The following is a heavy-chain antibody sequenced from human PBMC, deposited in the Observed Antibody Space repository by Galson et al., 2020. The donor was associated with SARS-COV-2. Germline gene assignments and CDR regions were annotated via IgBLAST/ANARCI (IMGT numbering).Heavy chain of an antibody. Sequence: GGSLRLSCAASGFTLSNYGMHWVRQAPGKGLEWVAVILYDGSKKYYADSVKGRFTISRDNSKNTMYLHMNSLRAEDTAVYYCAKGAAGSIVVVTAIENWFDPWGQGTLVTVSS. V-gene: IGHV3-30*18. CDR3: AKGAAGSIVVVTAIENWFDP. D-gene: IGHD2-21*02. CDR1: GFTLSNYG. J-gene: IGHJ5*02. CDR2: ILYDGSKK.